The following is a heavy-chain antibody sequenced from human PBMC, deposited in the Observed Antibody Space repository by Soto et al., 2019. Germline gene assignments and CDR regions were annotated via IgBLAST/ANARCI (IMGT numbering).Heavy chain of an antibody. Sequence: EVQLLESGGRLVQPGQSLRLSCAASPVGFSGLGMSWVRQAPGKGLEWVSTIDNSGTRTHYADSVKGRFTISRDTSKYTLDLQMDYLRAEDTALYHCVSWLSAHFDYWGRGTLVTVPS. V-gene: IGHV3-23*05. CDR2: IDNSGTRT. J-gene: IGHJ4*02. CDR3: VSWLSAHFDY. D-gene: IGHD6-19*01. CDR1: PVGFSGLG.